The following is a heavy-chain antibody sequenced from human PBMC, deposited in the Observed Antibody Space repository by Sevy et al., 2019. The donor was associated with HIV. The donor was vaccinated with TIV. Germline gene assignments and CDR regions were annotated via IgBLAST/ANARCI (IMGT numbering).Heavy chain of an antibody. D-gene: IGHD3-10*01. V-gene: IGHV4-59*01. CDR1: GDSISGYY. CDR2: IHYSGLT. CDR3: ARVWANLSPWGFGV. J-gene: IGHJ3*01. Sequence: SETLSLTCTVSGDSISGYYWSWIRQPPGKGLEWIDFIHYSGLTDYNPPLKSRVTLSVDTSKNQFSLRLSSVTAADTAVYYCARVWANLSPWGFGVWGQGTMVTVSS.